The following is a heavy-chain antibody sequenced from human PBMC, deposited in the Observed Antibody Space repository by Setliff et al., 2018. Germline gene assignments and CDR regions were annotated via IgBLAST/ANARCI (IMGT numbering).Heavy chain of an antibody. CDR1: GGSISSYY. V-gene: IGHV4-4*07. J-gene: IGHJ4*02. Sequence: PSETLSLTCTVSGGSISSYYWSWIRQPAGKGLEWIGRIFTSGGTNYNPSLKSRVTVSIDTSKNQFSLKLSSMTAADTAVYYCARGRNIAARLLDSWGQGTLVTVSS. CDR2: IFTSGGT. D-gene: IGHD6-6*01. CDR3: ARGRNIAARLLDS.